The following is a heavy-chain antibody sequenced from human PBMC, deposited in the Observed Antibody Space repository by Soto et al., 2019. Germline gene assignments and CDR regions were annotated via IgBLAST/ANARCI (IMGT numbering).Heavy chain of an antibody. CDR1: GGSISSCGYY. J-gene: IGHJ4*02. Sequence: SETLSLTCTVSGGSISSCGYYWSWIRQHPGKGLEWIGYIYYSGSTYYNPSLKSRVTISVDTSKNQFSLKLSSVTAADTAVYYCARDSMRQWLGIDYWGQGTLVTVSS. CDR3: ARDSMRQWLGIDY. V-gene: IGHV4-31*03. CDR2: IYYSGST. D-gene: IGHD6-19*01.